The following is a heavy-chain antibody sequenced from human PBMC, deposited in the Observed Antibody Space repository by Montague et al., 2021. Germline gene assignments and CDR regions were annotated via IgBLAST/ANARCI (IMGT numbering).Heavy chain of an antibody. CDR1: GASISAYY. D-gene: IGHD2-21*02. Sequence: SETLSLTCSVSGASISAYYWSWIRQPPGKGLEWIGYIYYSRRTNYNPSPKSRVTISLDTSENQFSLKLSSVTAADTALYYCAVTKPYYYYGMDVWGQGTTVTVSS. CDR3: AVTKPYYYYGMDV. CDR2: IYYSRRT. V-gene: IGHV4-59*01. J-gene: IGHJ6*02.